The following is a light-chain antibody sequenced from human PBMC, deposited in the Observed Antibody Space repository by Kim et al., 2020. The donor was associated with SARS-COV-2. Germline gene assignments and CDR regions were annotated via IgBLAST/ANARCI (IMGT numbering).Light chain of an antibody. Sequence: QSVLTQPPSASGTPGQRVNISCSGSSSNIGSNAIHWYQEFPGTAPKLLIYRDNQRPSGVPDRFSGSKSGTSASLAISGLLSDDEADYYCAARDDSLDAWVFGGGTQLTVL. V-gene: IGLV1-44*01. CDR2: RDN. CDR1: SSNIGSNA. CDR3: AARDDSLDAWV. J-gene: IGLJ3*02.